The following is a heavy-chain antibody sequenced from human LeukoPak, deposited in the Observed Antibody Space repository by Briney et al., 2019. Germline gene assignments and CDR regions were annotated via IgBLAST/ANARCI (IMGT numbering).Heavy chain of an antibody. V-gene: IGHV4-39*07. Sequence: PSETLSLTCTVSGGSISSSSYYWGWIRQPPGKGLEWIGSIYHSGSTYYNPSLKSRVTISVDTSKNQFSLKLSSVTAADTAVYYCARDRIVATIRGSAFDIWGQGTMVTVSS. CDR1: GGSISSSSYY. CDR3: ARDRIVATIRGSAFDI. D-gene: IGHD5-12*01. J-gene: IGHJ3*02. CDR2: IYHSGST.